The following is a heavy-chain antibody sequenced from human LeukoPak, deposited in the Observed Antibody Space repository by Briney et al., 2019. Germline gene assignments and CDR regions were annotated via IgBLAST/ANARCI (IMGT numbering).Heavy chain of an antibody. V-gene: IGHV3-30*04. Sequence: GGSLRLSCAASGFTFSNYAMSWVRQAPGKGLEWVAVISYDGSNKYYADSVKGRFTISRDNSKNTLYLQMNSLRAEDTAVYYCARATSYYGSGSYFYYWGQGTLVTVSS. CDR2: ISYDGSNK. J-gene: IGHJ4*02. CDR1: GFTFSNYA. CDR3: ARATSYYGSGSYFYY. D-gene: IGHD3-10*01.